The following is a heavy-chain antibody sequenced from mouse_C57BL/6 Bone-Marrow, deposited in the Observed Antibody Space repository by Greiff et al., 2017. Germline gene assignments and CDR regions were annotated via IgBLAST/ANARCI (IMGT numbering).Heavy chain of an antibody. CDR2: IDPSDSYT. D-gene: IGHD1-1*01. CDR3: ARRITTVEDYVDY. V-gene: IGHV1-50*01. J-gene: IGHJ2*01. CDR1: GYTFTSYW. Sequence: QVQLQQPGAELVKPGASVKLSCKASGYTFTSYWMQWVKQRPGQGLEWIGEIDPSDSYTNYNQKFKGKATLTVDTSSSTAYMQLSSLTSEDSAVYYCARRITTVEDYVDYWGQGTTLTVSS.